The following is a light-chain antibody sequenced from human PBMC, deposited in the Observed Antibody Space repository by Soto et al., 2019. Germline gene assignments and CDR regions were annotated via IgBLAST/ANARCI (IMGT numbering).Light chain of an antibody. Sequence: EIVLTQSPGTLSLSPGERATLSCRASQSVSSIYLAWYQQKPGQAPRLLIHGSSSRATGIPDRFSGSGYGTDFTLTISRLEPEDFAVYYCQQYGSSPTTFGQGTKLEI. CDR3: QQYGSSPTT. CDR2: GSS. V-gene: IGKV3-20*01. J-gene: IGKJ2*01. CDR1: QSVSSIY.